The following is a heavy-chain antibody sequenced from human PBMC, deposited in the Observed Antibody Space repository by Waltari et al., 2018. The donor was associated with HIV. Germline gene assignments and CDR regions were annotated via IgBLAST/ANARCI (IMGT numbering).Heavy chain of an antibody. CDR3: ARDGAGIAARPEPFDY. CDR2: ISYDGSNK. V-gene: IGHV3-30-3*01. CDR1: GFTFSSYA. Sequence: QVQLVESGGGVVQPGRSLRLSCAASGFTFSSYAMHWVRQAPGKGREWVAVISYDGSNKYYADSVKGRFTISRDNSKNTLYLQMNSLRAEDTAVYYCARDGAGIAARPEPFDYWGQGTLVTV. J-gene: IGHJ4*02. D-gene: IGHD6-6*01.